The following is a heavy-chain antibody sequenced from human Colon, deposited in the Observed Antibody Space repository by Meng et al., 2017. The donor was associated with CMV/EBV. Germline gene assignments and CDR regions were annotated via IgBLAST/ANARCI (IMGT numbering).Heavy chain of an antibody. CDR3: AKAKSNTGGYYFDY. Sequence: GESLKISCEVSGFNFRNSAMSWVRQAPGKGLEWVSGISGGATSTYYADSVKGRFTISRDTPKNTLFLQLNSLRAEDTAVYYCAKAKSNTGGYYFDYWGQGTLVTVSS. CDR1: GFNFRNSA. V-gene: IGHV3-23*01. CDR2: ISGGATST. J-gene: IGHJ4*02. D-gene: IGHD3-10*01.